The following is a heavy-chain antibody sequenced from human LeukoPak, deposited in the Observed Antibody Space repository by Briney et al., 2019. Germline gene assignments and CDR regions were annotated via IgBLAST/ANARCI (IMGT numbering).Heavy chain of an antibody. CDR3: TKTTTGYSSGQYPGWPADH. V-gene: IGHV3-23*01. Sequence: GGSLRLSCTACGFTFNNYAMYWVRQAPRKGLEWVAGIFGSGGSAHYADSVKGRFTISRDNSKNTVYLQMDSLRGEDTAVYYCTKTTTGYSSGQYPGWPADHWGQGALVTVSS. J-gene: IGHJ4*02. CDR1: GFTFNNYA. D-gene: IGHD3-22*01. CDR2: IFGSGGSA.